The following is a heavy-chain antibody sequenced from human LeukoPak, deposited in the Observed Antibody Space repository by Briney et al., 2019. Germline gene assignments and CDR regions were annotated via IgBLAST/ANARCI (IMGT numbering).Heavy chain of an antibody. Sequence: GGSLRLSCAASGFTFDDYAMHWVRQAPGKGLEWVSGISWNSGSIGYADSVKGRFTISRDNAKNSLYLQMNSLGAEDTAVYYCAKDLGFATVVPFDYWGQGTLVTVSS. D-gene: IGHD4-23*01. CDR3: AKDLGFATVVPFDY. V-gene: IGHV3-9*01. J-gene: IGHJ4*02. CDR2: ISWNSGSI. CDR1: GFTFDDYA.